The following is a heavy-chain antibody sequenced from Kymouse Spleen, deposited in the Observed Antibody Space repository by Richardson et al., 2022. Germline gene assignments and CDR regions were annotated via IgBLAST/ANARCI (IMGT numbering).Heavy chain of an antibody. CDR1: GFTFSSYG. CDR2: ISYDGSNK. D-gene: IGHD5-12*01. Sequence: QVQLVESGGGVVQPGRSLRLSCAASGFTFSSYGMHWVRQAPGKGLEWVAVISYDGSNKYYADSVKGRFTISRDNSKNTLYLQMNSLRAEDTAVYYCAKLDIVADYFDYWGQGTLVTVSS. V-gene: IGHV3-30*18. CDR3: AKLDIVADYFDY. J-gene: IGHJ4*02.